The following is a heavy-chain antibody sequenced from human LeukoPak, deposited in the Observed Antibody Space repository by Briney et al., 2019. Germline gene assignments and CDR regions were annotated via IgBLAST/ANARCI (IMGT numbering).Heavy chain of an antibody. D-gene: IGHD1-1*01. J-gene: IGHJ4*02. CDR3: ASASTWNPH. V-gene: IGHV3-7*03. CDR2: IEQDGSDK. CDR1: GFTFSSYW. Sequence: PGGSLRLSCAASGFTFSSYWMSWVRQAPGKGLEWVASIEQDGSDKYYVDSVKGRFTISRDNAKNSLYLQMNSLRAGDTAVYYCASASTWNPHWGQGTLVTVSS.